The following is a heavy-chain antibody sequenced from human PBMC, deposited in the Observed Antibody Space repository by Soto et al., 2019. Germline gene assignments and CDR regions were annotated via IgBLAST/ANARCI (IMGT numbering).Heavy chain of an antibody. Sequence: QVQLVQSGAEVQKPGSSVKVSCKASGDTFSSYAISWVRQAPGQGLEWMGGIIPIFGPANYAQKCQGRVVITADEFMSTAYVELRSLRSEDTAVYYCARDGRVYRSSASAMDVWCQGTTVTGSS. V-gene: IGHV1-69*01. CDR2: IIPIFGPA. D-gene: IGHD3-22*01. J-gene: IGHJ6*02. CDR1: GDTFSSYA. CDR3: ARDGRVYRSSASAMDV.